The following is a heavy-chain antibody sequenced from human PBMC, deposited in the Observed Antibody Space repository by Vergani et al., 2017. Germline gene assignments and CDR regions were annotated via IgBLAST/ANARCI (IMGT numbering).Heavy chain of an antibody. CDR3: AGGGLNDFMNNFDY. CDR2: IYYSGST. V-gene: IGHV4-61*10. J-gene: IGHJ4*02. CDR1: GGSISSGSYY. D-gene: IGHD3-16*01. Sequence: QVQLQESGPGLVKPSQTLSLTCTVSGGSISSGSYYWSWIRQPAGKGLEWIGYIYYSGSTNYNPSLKSRVTISVDTSKNQFSLKLSSVTAADTAVYYCAGGGLNDFMNNFDYWGQGTLVTVSS.